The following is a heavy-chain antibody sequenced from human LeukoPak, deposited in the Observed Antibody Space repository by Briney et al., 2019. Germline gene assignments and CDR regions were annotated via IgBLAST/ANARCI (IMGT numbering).Heavy chain of an antibody. J-gene: IGHJ2*01. Sequence: GGSLRLSCAASGFTFSTYGMSWVRQAPGKGLEWVSAISGSGGSTYYADSVKGRFTISRDNAKNSLYLQMNSLRAEDTAVYYCARPGEQWLVRHWYFDLWGRGTLVTVSS. V-gene: IGHV3-23*01. D-gene: IGHD6-19*01. CDR2: ISGSGGST. CDR3: ARPGEQWLVRHWYFDL. CDR1: GFTFSTYG.